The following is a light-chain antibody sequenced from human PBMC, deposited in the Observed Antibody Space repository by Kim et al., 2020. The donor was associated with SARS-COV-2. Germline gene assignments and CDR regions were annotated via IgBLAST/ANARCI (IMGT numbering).Light chain of an antibody. CDR3: QKYDSAPWT. CDR1: QDIANY. V-gene: IGKV1-27*01. CDR2: AAS. Sequence: DIQMTQSPSSLSASVGDGVTITCRASQDIANYLAWYQQKPGKVPKLLVYAASALKSGVPSRFSGNRSGTDFTLTISNLQPEDGATYYCQKYDSAPWTFGQGTKVEIK. J-gene: IGKJ1*01.